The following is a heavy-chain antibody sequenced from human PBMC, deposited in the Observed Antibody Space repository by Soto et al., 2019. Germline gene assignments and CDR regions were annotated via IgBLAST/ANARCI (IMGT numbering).Heavy chain of an antibody. Sequence: SGPTLVNPKQTLTLTCTFSGFSLSTSGVGVGWIRQPPGKALEWLALIYWNDVKRYTPSLKSRLTITKDTSKNQVVLTMTNMDPVDTATYYCAHRHAGALDYGDCYGMDVRGQGTTVTVSS. D-gene: IGHD4-17*01. V-gene: IGHV2-5*01. CDR3: AHRHAGALDYGDCYGMDV. CDR2: IYWNDVK. J-gene: IGHJ6*02. CDR1: GFSLSTSGVG.